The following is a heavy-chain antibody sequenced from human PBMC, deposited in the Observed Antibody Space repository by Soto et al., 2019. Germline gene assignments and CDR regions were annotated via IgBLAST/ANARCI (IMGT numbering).Heavy chain of an antibody. CDR2: IIPILGIA. V-gene: IGHV1-69*02. Sequence: QVQLVQSGAEVKKPGSSVKVSCKASGGTFSSYTISWVRQAPGQGLEWMGRIIPILGIANYAQKFQGRVTITADKSTSTAYMELSSLRSEDTAVYYCASIGDSSGYYLNPVDYWGQGTLVTVSS. D-gene: IGHD3-22*01. CDR3: ASIGDSSGYYLNPVDY. J-gene: IGHJ4*02. CDR1: GGTFSSYT.